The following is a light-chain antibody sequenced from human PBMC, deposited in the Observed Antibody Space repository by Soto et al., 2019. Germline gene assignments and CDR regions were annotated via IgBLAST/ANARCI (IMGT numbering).Light chain of an antibody. Sequence: IQLTQSPSTPCAYVGDRVNITCRSSQSIGHWLAWYQQRPGKAPDLLISDASALGTGVPSRFSGSGSGTEFTLTISRLQTDDSATYFCQEYKTYAFGPGTKVDI. J-gene: IGKJ2*01. CDR3: QEYKTYA. V-gene: IGKV1-5*01. CDR2: DAS. CDR1: QSIGHW.